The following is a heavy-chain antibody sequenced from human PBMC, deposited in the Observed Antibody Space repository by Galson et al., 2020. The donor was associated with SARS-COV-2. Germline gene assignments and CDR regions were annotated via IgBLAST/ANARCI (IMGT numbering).Heavy chain of an antibody. CDR3: ARGGFGDYDHWFDP. J-gene: IGHJ5*02. V-gene: IGHV1-18*01. Sequence: GESLKISCKASGYSFTSYGFTWVRQAPGQGLEWMGWISRRNGNTNYAQKLQGRVTMTTDTSTSTAYMELRSLTSDDTAVYYCARGGFGDYDHWFDPWGQGTLVTVSS. D-gene: IGHD4-17*01. CDR1: GYSFTSYG. CDR2: ISRRNGNT.